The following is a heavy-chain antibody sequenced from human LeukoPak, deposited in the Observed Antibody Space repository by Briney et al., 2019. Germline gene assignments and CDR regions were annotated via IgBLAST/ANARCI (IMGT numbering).Heavy chain of an antibody. V-gene: IGHV3-30-3*01. Sequence: PGRSLTLSCAASGFTFSSYAMHWVRQAPGKGLEWVAVISYDGSNKYYADSVKGRFTISRDNSKNTLYLQMNSLRAEDTAVYYCARDLRGRRFLEWTGGYWGQGTLVTVSS. CDR3: ARDLRGRRFLEWTGGY. CDR2: ISYDGSNK. CDR1: GFTFSSYA. J-gene: IGHJ4*02. D-gene: IGHD3-3*01.